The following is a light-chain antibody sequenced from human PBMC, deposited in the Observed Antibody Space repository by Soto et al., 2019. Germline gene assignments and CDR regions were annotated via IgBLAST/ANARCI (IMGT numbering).Light chain of an antibody. CDR3: QQRHMWPIT. Sequence: EVVFTPSPGTLSFSPGERDTLSFRASQTVRNNYLAWYQQKPGQAPRLLIYDASSRATGIPDRFSGGGSGTDFTLTISRLEPEDSAVYYCQQRHMWPITFGQGTRLEIK. CDR1: QTVRNNY. CDR2: DAS. V-gene: IGKV3D-20*02. J-gene: IGKJ5*01.